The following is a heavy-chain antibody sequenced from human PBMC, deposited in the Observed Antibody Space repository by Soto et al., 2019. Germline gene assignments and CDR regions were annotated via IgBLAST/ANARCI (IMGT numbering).Heavy chain of an antibody. Sequence: EVQLVESGGGLVKPGGSLKLSCVTSGIPFSEAWMHWVRQAPGKGLEWVGGIQSTTAGGTTDYAPPVRGRFSMSRNDSSIPLYLQMNNLQAEDSAIYHCPPLPTVSTMVASEYWGQGTLVTVSS. D-gene: IGHD3-10*01. CDR3: PPLPTVSTMVASEY. CDR1: GIPFSEAW. V-gene: IGHV3-15*07. J-gene: IGHJ4*02. CDR2: IQSTTAGGTT.